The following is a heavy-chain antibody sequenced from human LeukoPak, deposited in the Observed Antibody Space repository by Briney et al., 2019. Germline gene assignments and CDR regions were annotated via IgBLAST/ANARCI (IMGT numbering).Heavy chain of an antibody. CDR1: GGSISSGDYY. V-gene: IGHV4-31*03. J-gene: IGHJ3*02. Sequence: AAQTLSLTCTVSGGSISSGDYYWSWIPQHPGKGLEWIGYIYYSGSTYYNPSLKSRVTISVDTSKNQFSLKLSSVTAADTAVYYCARASLAYCGGDCYSGAFDSWGQGTIVTVST. D-gene: IGHD2-21*02. CDR3: ARASLAYCGGDCYSGAFDS. CDR2: IYYSGST.